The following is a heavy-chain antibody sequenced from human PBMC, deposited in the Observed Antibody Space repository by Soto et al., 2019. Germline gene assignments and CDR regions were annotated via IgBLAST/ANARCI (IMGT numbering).Heavy chain of an antibody. D-gene: IGHD3-3*01. CDR3: AKGITIFGVVTN. V-gene: IGHV1-24*01. Sequence: ASVKVSCKVSGYTLTELSMHWVRQAPGKGLEWMGGFDPEDGETIYAQKFQGRVTMTEDTSTDTAYMELSSLRAEDTAVYYCAKGITIFGVVTNWGQGTLVTVSS. CDR2: FDPEDGET. CDR1: GYTLTELS. J-gene: IGHJ4*02.